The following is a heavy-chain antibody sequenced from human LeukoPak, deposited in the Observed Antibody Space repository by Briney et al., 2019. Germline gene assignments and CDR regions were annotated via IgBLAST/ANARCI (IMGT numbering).Heavy chain of an antibody. J-gene: IGHJ6*03. Sequence: GGSLRLFCAASRFTFSSYGMHWVRQAPGKGLEWVAYIQYDGSNEQYADSVKGRFSISRDSSENILYLQMNSLRAEDTAVYYCAKDRCSNGVGCYYYYMDVWGKGTTVTISS. CDR2: IQYDGSNE. D-gene: IGHD2-8*01. V-gene: IGHV3-30*02. CDR3: AKDRCSNGVGCYYYYMDV. CDR1: RFTFSSYG.